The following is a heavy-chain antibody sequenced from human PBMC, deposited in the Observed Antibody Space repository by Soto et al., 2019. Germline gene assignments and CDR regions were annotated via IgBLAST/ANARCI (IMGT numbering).Heavy chain of an antibody. D-gene: IGHD6-19*01. V-gene: IGHV4-59*01. Sequence: SETLSLTCTVSGGSISSYYWSWIRQPPGKGLEWIGYIYYSGSTNYNPSLKSRVTISVDTSKNQFSLKLSSVTAADTAVYYCARSRIAVAGTVFSYWGQGTLVTVSS. CDR2: IYYSGST. J-gene: IGHJ4*02. CDR1: GGSISSYY. CDR3: ARSRIAVAGTVFSY.